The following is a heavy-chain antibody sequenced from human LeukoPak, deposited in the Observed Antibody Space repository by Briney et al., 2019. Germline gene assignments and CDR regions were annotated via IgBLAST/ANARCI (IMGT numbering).Heavy chain of an antibody. V-gene: IGHV3-53*03. CDR2: IYSGGST. Sequence: ESGGSLRLSCAASGFTVSSNYMSWVRQAPGKGLEWVSVIYSGGSTFYADSVKGRVTISRDDGKNTLYLHMNSLRDDDTAVYYCATDQRYAFDYWGQGILVTVSS. D-gene: IGHD3-9*01. CDR3: ATDQRYAFDY. J-gene: IGHJ4*02. CDR1: GFTVSSNY.